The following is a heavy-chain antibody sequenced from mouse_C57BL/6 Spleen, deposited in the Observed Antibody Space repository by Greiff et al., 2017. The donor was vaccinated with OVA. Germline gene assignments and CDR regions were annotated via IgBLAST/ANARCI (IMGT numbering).Heavy chain of an antibody. J-gene: IGHJ4*01. D-gene: IGHD1-1*01. Sequence: VKLQESGAELVKPGASVKISCKASGYAFTNYLIEWVKQRPGQGLEWIGVINPGSGGTNYNEKFKGKATLTADKSSSTAYMQLSSLTSEDSAVYFCAITTVVAFYAMDYWGQGTSVTVSS. CDR1: GYAFTNYL. CDR2: INPGSGGT. CDR3: AITTVVAFYAMDY. V-gene: IGHV1-54*01.